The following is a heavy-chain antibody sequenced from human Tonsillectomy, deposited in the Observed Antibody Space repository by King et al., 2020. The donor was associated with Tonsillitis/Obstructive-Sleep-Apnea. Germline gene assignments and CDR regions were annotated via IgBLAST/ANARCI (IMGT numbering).Heavy chain of an antibody. D-gene: IGHD3-3*01. CDR2: ISSSSSTI. Sequence: VQLVESGGGLVQPGGSLRLSCAASGFTFSSYSMNWVRQAPGKGLEWVSYISSSSSTIYYADSVKGRFTISRDNAKNSLYLQMNSLRDEDTAVYYCARDFRPYDFWCGYYKEGGAFDIWGQGTMVTVSS. CDR1: GFTFSSYS. V-gene: IGHV3-48*02. CDR3: ARDFRPYDFWCGYYKEGGAFDI. J-gene: IGHJ3*02.